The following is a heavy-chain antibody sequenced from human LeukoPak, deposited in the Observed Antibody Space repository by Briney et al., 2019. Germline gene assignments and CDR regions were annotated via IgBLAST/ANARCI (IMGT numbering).Heavy chain of an antibody. D-gene: IGHD7-27*01. CDR2: INAGNGNT. V-gene: IGHV1-3*01. CDR1: GYTFTSYA. CDR3: ARARTIYELGISDY. J-gene: IGHJ4*02. Sequence: GASVKVSCKASGYTFTSYAMHWVRQAPGQRLEWMGWINAGNGNTKYSQKFQGRVTITRDTSASTAYMELSSLRSKDTAVYYCARARTIYELGISDYWGQGTLVTVSS.